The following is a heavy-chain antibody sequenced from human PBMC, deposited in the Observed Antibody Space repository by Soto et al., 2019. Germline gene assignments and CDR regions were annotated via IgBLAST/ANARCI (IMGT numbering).Heavy chain of an antibody. D-gene: IGHD3-10*01. J-gene: IGHJ2*01. Sequence: QVHLQQWGAGLLKPSETLSLTCAVYGGSFSGYYWSWIRQPPGKGLEWIGEINHSGSTNHNPSLKSRVSISVGTSNNQFSLKLSSVTAADTAVYYCARGRGDGYNQHWYFDLWGRGTLVTVSS. V-gene: IGHV4-34*01. CDR1: GGSFSGYY. CDR3: ARGRGDGYNQHWYFDL. CDR2: INHSGST.